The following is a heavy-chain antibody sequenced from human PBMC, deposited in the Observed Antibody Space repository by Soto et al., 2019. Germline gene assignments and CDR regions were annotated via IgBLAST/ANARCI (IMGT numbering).Heavy chain of an antibody. D-gene: IGHD6-19*01. CDR1: GFTFSSYG. Sequence: QVQVVESGGGVVQPGRSLRLSCAASGFTFSSYGMHWVRQAPGKGLEWVAVISFDGSNHYYADSVKGRFTISRDNSKDTLYLKRTGLGPEDTAGSLCAKPGYSGAPTLHLQPWGQGTLVTVSS. CDR2: ISFDGSNH. V-gene: IGHV3-30*18. CDR3: AKPGYSGAPTLHLQP. J-gene: IGHJ1*01.